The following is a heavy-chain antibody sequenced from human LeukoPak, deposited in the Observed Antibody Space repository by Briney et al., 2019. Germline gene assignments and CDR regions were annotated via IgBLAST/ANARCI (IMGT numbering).Heavy chain of an antibody. J-gene: IGHJ4*02. Sequence: PGGSLRLSCAASGFTFSNYAMSWVRQAPGKGLEWVSGISGDGGSTYYADSVKGRFTISRGSSENALYLQMNSLRAEDTAVYYCAKTSKYSTTWYDYWGQGTLVTVSP. D-gene: IGHD6-13*01. CDR3: AKTSKYSTTWYDY. V-gene: IGHV3-23*01. CDR2: ISGDGGST. CDR1: GFTFSNYA.